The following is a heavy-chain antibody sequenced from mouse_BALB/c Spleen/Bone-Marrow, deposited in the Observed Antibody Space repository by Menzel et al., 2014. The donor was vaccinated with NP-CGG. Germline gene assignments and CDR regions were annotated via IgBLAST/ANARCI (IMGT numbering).Heavy chain of an antibody. D-gene: IGHD4-1*01. Sequence: HLVESGPELVKPGASVKISCKVSGYTFTDYYINWVKQKPGQGLEWIGWIYPGSGNTKYNEKFKGKATLTVDTSSSTAYMQLSSLTSEDTAVYFCVRNWDPYWGQGTTLTVSS. CDR2: IYPGSGNT. CDR1: GYTFTDYY. CDR3: VRNWDPY. J-gene: IGHJ2*01. V-gene: IGHV1-84*02.